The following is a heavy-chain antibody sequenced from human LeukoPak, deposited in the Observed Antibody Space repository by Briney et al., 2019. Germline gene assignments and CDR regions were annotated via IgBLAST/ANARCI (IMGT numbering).Heavy chain of an antibody. J-gene: IGHJ5*02. V-gene: IGHV4-39*07. CDR2: IYYSGST. D-gene: IGHD2-15*01. Sequence: SETLSLTCTVSGGSISSSSYYWGWIRQPPGKGLEWIGSIYYSGSTYYNPSLKSRVTISVDTSKNQFSLKLSSVTAADTAVYYCARGSYCSGGSCLYNWFDPWGQGTLVTVSS. CDR3: ARGSYCSGGSCLYNWFDP. CDR1: GGSISSSSYY.